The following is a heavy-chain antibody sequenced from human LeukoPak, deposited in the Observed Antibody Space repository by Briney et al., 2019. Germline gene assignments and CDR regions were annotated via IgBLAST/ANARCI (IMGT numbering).Heavy chain of an antibody. J-gene: IGHJ6*02. Sequence: ASVKVSCKASGYTFTSYYMHWVRQAPGQGLEWMGIINPSGGSTSYAQKFQGRVTMTRDTSTSTVYMELSSLRSEDTAVYYCARGAMVRGVITLYYYYGMDVWGQGTLVTVSS. V-gene: IGHV1-46*01. CDR1: GYTFTSYY. CDR2: INPSGGST. CDR3: ARGAMVRGVITLYYYYGMDV. D-gene: IGHD3-10*01.